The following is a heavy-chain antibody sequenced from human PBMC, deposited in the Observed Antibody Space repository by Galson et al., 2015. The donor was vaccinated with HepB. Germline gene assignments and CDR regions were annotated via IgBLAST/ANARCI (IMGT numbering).Heavy chain of an antibody. J-gene: IGHJ5*02. CDR2: ISSSGSTI. V-gene: IGHV3-11*01. CDR1: GFTFSDYY. Sequence: LRLSCAASGFTFSDYYMSWIRQAPGKGLEWVSYISSSGSTIYYADSVKGRFTISRDNAKNSLYLQMNSLRAEDTAVYYCARPFRDIVVVPAAISYYYYMDVWGGGGYQLPNRSWFDPWGQGTLVTVSS. D-gene: IGHD2-2*02. CDR3: ARPFRDIVVVPAAISYYYYMDVWGGGGYQLPNRSWFDP.